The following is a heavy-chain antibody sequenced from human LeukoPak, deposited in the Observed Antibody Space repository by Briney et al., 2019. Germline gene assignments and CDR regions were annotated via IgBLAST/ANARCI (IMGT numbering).Heavy chain of an antibody. CDR1: GGSISRGT. V-gene: IGHV3-21*01. J-gene: IGHJ4*02. CDR3: ARGGYYDFWSGSDELGY. Sequence: PSETLSLTCTVSGGSISRGTYYWGWIRQPPWKGLEWVSSISSSSSYIYYADSVKGRFTISRDNAKNSLYLQMNSLRAEDTAVYYCARGGYYDFWSGSDELGYWGQGTLVTASS. CDR2: ISSSSSYI. D-gene: IGHD3-3*01.